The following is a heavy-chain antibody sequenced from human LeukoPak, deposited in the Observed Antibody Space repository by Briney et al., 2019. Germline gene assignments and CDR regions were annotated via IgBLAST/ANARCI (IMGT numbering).Heavy chain of an antibody. D-gene: IGHD3-10*01. CDR2: ISSSGSTI. V-gene: IGHV3-11*04. CDR3: ARDRLVRGVIFDY. CDR1: GFTFSDYY. Sequence: GESLRLSCAASGFTFSDYYMTWIRQAPGKGLEWVSYISSSGSTIYYADSVKGRFTISRDNAKDSLYLQMNSLRAEDMAVYYCARDRLVRGVIFDYWGQGTLVTVSS. J-gene: IGHJ4*02.